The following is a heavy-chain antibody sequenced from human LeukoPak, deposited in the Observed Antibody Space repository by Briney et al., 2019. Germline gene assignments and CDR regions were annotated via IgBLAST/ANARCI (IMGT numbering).Heavy chain of an antibody. Sequence: PGGSLRLSCAASGFTFSNYAIHWVRQAPGKGLEWVAVIWYDGRNKLYADSVKGRFTVSRDNSKNTLYLQMNSLRAEDTAVYYCARDVSDSGTYSHLGYWGQGTLVTVSS. CDR2: IWYDGRNK. CDR1: GFTFSNYA. D-gene: IGHD1-26*01. V-gene: IGHV3-33*08. CDR3: ARDVSDSGTYSHLGY. J-gene: IGHJ4*02.